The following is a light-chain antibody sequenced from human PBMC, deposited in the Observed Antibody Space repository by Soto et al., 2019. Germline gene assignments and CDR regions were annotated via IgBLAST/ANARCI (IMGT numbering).Light chain of an antibody. CDR2: EVI. CDR3: CSYAGSTSVV. J-gene: IGLJ2*01. Sequence: QSVLTQPASVSGSPGQSITISCTGTSSDVGSYNLVSWYQQRPGKAPKIIVYEVIKRPSGVSDRFTGSKSGNTASLTISGLQAEDEADYYCCSYAGSTSVVFGGGTKLTVL. CDR1: SSDVGSYNL. V-gene: IGLV2-23*02.